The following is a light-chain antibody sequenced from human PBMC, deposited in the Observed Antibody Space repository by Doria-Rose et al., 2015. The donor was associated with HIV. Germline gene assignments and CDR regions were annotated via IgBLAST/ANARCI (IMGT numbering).Light chain of an antibody. CDR2: DGS. CDR1: QSFSSTY. Sequence: EIVLTQSPGTLSLSPGERATLSCRASQSFSSTYLAWYQQKPGQAPSLLIYDGSTRATGIPDGFSASGSGTVFTLTINRLEPEDFALYYCHQYGTSWTFGQGTKVEI. V-gene: IGKV3-20*01. CDR3: HQYGTSWT. J-gene: IGKJ1*01.